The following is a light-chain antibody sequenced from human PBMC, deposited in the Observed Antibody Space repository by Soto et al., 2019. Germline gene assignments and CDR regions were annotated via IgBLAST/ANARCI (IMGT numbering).Light chain of an antibody. CDR1: QSVSSN. J-gene: IGKJ3*01. CDR3: QQYNNWPPFT. V-gene: IGKV3-15*01. Sequence: EIVMTQSPATLSVSPGERATLSCRASQSVSSNLAWYQQKPGQAPRLLIYAASTRATGIPVRFSGSGSGTEFTRTIRSLQSVDFADYYCQQYNNWPPFTFGPGTKVDIK. CDR2: AAS.